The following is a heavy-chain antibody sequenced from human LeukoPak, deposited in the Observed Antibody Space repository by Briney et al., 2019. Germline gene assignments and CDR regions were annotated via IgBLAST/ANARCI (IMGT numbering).Heavy chain of an antibody. J-gene: IGHJ4*02. D-gene: IGHD3-10*01. Sequence: PSETLSLTCIVSGASISSYYWSWIRHPAGKELEWIGRLQPSGATNYNPSLESRVTMSVDTSKNQFSLSLTSVTAADTAVYYCARRAYGSGSFNRYYFDYWGQGTLVAVSS. V-gene: IGHV4-4*07. CDR2: LQPSGAT. CDR3: ARRAYGSGSFNRYYFDY. CDR1: GASISSYY.